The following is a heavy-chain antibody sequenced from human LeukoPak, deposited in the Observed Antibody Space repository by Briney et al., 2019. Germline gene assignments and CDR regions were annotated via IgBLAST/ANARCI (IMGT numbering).Heavy chain of an antibody. CDR3: ARALTTLTYEGY. CDR2: ISGSNSYI. Sequence: GGSLRLSCAASGFIFNNYAMHWIRQAPGKGLEWVSSISGSNSYIFYADSVKGRFTVSRDNAKDSLYLQMNSLRAEDTAVYYCARALTTLTYEGYWGQGTLVTVSS. J-gene: IGHJ4*02. CDR1: GFIFNNYA. V-gene: IGHV3-21*01. D-gene: IGHD1-1*01.